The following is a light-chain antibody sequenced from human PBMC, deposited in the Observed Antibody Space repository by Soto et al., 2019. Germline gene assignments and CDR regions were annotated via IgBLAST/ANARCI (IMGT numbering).Light chain of an antibody. CDR1: SSDVGGYNY. CDR2: DVD. V-gene: IGLV2-14*01. Sequence: QSALTQPASVSGSPGQSNTISCTGTSSDVGGYNYVSWYQQHPGKAPKLMIYDVDNRPSGVSNRFSGSKSGNTASLTISGLQAEDEADYYCSSYTSSSTGVFGTGTKVTVL. CDR3: SSYTSSSTGV. J-gene: IGLJ1*01.